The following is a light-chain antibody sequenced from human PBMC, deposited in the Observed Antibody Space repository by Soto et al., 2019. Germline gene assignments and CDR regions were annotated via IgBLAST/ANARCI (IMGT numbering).Light chain of an antibody. CDR3: QQYISYSGT. Sequence: DIQMTQSPATLSAFEGDRVTITCRASQSISIWLAWYQQKPGKAPKLLIYEASRLESGVPSRFSGSGSGTEFSLTIASLQADDFATYYCQQYISYSGTFGQGTKLEIK. V-gene: IGKV1-5*03. CDR1: QSISIW. CDR2: EAS. J-gene: IGKJ2*01.